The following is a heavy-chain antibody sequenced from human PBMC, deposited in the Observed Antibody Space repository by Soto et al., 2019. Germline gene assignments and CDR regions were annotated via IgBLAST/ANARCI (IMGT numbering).Heavy chain of an antibody. V-gene: IGHV1-69*12. CDR3: ARAICSGGSCYFYYYYGMDV. CDR2: IIPIFGTA. CDR1: GGTFSSYA. J-gene: IGHJ6*02. D-gene: IGHD2-15*01. Sequence: QVQLVQSGAEVKKPGSSVKVSCKASGGTFSSYAISWVRQAPGQGLEWMGGIIPIFGTANYAQKFQGRVTITADESTSTAYMELSSLRSEDTAVYYCARAICSGGSCYFYYYYGMDVWGQGTTVTVSS.